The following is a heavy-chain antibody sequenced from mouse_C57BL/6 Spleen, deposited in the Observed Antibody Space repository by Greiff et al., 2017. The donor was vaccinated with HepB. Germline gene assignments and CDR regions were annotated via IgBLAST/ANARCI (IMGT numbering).Heavy chain of an antibody. CDR3: TRSGLAWFAY. J-gene: IGHJ3*01. CDR2: IDPETGGT. V-gene: IGHV1-15*01. CDR1: GYTFTDYE. Sequence: QVQLKQSGAELVRPGASVTLSCKASGYTFTDYEMHWVKQTPVHGLEWIGAIDPETGGTAYNQKFKGKAILTADKSSSTAYMELRSLTSEDSAVYYCTRSGLAWFAYWGQGTLVTVSA. D-gene: IGHD3-1*01.